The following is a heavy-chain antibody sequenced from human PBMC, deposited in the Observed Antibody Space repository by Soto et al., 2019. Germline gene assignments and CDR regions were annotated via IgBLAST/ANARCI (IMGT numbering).Heavy chain of an antibody. Sequence: PGGSLRLSCAASGFTFRNYSMNWVGQAPGQGLEWVSSISSSSTSIYYADSLKGRFTISRDNAKNSLFLQMNSLRAEDTAVYYCARGSTVTSGGRWFDPWGRGTLVTVSS. D-gene: IGHD4-4*01. J-gene: IGHJ5*02. CDR3: ARGSTVTSGGRWFDP. CDR1: GFTFRNYS. V-gene: IGHV3-21*01. CDR2: ISSSSTSI.